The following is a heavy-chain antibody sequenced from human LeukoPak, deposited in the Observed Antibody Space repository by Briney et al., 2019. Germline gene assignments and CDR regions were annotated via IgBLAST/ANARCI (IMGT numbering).Heavy chain of an antibody. V-gene: IGHV1-2*02. D-gene: IGHD4-17*01. CDR2: INLNNGGT. CDR3: ARVFLILPGYGHYHDAFDI. CDR1: GDTFTGDY. J-gene: IGHJ3*02. Sequence: ASVYLSCTVSGDTFTGDYMHWGRQAPRQGLGWRGWINLNNGGTNYAQKFQGRVTMTRDTSISTAYMELSRLRSDDTAVYYCARVFLILPGYGHYHDAFDIWGQGTMVTVSS.